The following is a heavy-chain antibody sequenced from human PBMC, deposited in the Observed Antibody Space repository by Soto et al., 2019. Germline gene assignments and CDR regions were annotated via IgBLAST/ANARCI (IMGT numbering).Heavy chain of an antibody. CDR2: ISYDGSNK. CDR3: AKDLIYSSSWQEDFVGY. CDR1: GFTCSSYG. J-gene: IGHJ4*02. D-gene: IGHD6-13*01. V-gene: IGHV3-30*18. Sequence: PGGSLRLSCAASGFTCSSYGMHWVRQAPGKGLEWVAVISYDGSNKYYADSVKGRFTISRDNSKNTLYLQMNSLRAEDTAVYYCAKDLIYSSSWQEDFVGYWGQGTLVTVSS.